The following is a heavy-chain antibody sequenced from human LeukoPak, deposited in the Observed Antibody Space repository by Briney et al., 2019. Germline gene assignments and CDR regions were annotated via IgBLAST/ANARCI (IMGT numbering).Heavy chain of an antibody. J-gene: IGHJ1*01. CDR1: GGTFSSYA. V-gene: IGHV1-69*13. D-gene: IGHD2-2*01. CDR3: ATRLGANIVVVPAALTVYFQH. CDR2: IIPIFGTA. Sequence: SVKVSCKASGGTFSSYAISWVRQAPGQGLEWMGGIIPIFGTANYAQKFQGRVTITADESTSTAYMELSSLRSEDTAVYYCATRLGANIVVVPAALTVYFQHWGQGTLVTVSS.